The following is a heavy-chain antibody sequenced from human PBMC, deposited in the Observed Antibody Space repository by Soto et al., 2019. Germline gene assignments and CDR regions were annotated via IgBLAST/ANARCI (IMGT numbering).Heavy chain of an antibody. D-gene: IGHD5-18*01. CDR1: GFTFSSYA. V-gene: IGHV3-23*01. CDR3: AKASGYSYDTHFDY. Sequence: LRLSCAASGFTFSSYAMSWVRQAPGKGLEWVSAISGSGGSTYYADSVKGRFTISRDNSKNTLYLQMNSLRAEDTAVYYCAKASGYSYDTHFDYWGQGTLVTVSS. CDR2: ISGSGGST. J-gene: IGHJ4*02.